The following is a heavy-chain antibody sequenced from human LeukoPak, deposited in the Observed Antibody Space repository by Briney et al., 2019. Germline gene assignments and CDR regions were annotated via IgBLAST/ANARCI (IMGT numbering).Heavy chain of an antibody. V-gene: IGHV3-11*05. Sequence: PGGSLRLSCAASGFTFSDYYMSWIRQAPGKGLVWVSRINSDGSSTSYADSVKGRFTISRDNAMNSLYLQLNSLRPEDTAVYYCVRGGASRPDFWGQGTLVTVSS. CDR3: VRGGASRPDF. D-gene: IGHD6-6*01. J-gene: IGHJ4*02. CDR2: INSDGSST. CDR1: GFTFSDYY.